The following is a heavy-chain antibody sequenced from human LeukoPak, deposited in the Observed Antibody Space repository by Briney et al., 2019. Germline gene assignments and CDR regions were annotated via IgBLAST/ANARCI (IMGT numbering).Heavy chain of an antibody. CDR3: ARVATVTTVGYYYYYMDV. V-gene: IGHV3-33*08. J-gene: IGHJ6*03. CDR1: GFTFSSYG. CDR2: IRYDGSNK. Sequence: PGRSLRLSCAASGFTFSSYGMHWVRQAPGKALEWVAFIRYDGSNKYYEDSVKGRFTISRDNAKNSLYLQMNSLRAEDTAVYYCARVATVTTVGYYYYYMDVWGKGTTVTVSS. D-gene: IGHD4-11*01.